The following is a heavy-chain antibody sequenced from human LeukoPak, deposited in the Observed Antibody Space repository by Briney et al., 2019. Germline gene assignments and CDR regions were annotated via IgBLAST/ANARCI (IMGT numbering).Heavy chain of an antibody. J-gene: IGHJ2*01. CDR2: TKNKANSYTT. Sequence: GGSLRLSSAASGFTFSDHYMDWVRQAPGKGREWVGRTKNKANSYTTEYAASVKGRFTISRDDSKNSLYLQMNSLKTDDTAVYYCARVRLQRNWYFDLWGRGTLVTVSS. CDR3: ARVRLQRNWYFDL. V-gene: IGHV3-72*01. D-gene: IGHD6-25*01. CDR1: GFTFSDHY.